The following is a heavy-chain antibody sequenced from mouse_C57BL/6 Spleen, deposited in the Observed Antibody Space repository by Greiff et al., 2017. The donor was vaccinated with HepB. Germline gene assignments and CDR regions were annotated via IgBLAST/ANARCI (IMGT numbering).Heavy chain of an antibody. CDR1: GFTFSDYG. J-gene: IGHJ2*01. D-gene: IGHD1-1*01. Sequence: EVHLVESGGGLVKPGGSLKLSCAASGFTFSDYGMHWVRQAPEKGLEWVAYISSGSSTIYYADTVKGRFTISRDNAKNTLFLQMTSLRSEDTAMDDCARRYNGSSFLYLDYWGQGTTLTGSS. V-gene: IGHV5-17*01. CDR2: ISSGSSTI. CDR3: ARRYNGSSFLYLDY.